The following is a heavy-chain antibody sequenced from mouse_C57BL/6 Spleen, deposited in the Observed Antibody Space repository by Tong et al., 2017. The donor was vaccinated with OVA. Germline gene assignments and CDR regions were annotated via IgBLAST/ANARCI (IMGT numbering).Heavy chain of an antibody. CDR1: GYAFSSSW. J-gene: IGHJ2*01. CDR3: ASDYYGSSGDY. D-gene: IGHD1-1*01. CDR2: IYPGDGDT. Sequence: VQLQESGPELVKPGASVKISCKASGYAFSSSWMNWVKQRPGKGLEWIGRIYPGDGDTNYNGKFKGKATLTADKSSSTAYMQLSSLTSEDSAVYFCASDYYGSSGDYWGQGTTLTVSS. V-gene: IGHV1-82*01.